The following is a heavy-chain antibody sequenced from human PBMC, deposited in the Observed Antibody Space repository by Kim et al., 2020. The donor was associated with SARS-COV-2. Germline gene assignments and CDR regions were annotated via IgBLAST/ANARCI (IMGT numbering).Heavy chain of an antibody. J-gene: IGHJ4*02. D-gene: IGHD6-19*01. CDR3: ARGWGYFDY. CDR2: VYYSGTT. CDR1: GGSISSRN. Sequence: SETLSLTCTVSGGSISSRNWSWIRQPPGKGLEWIGNVYYSGTTNYNPSLKSRVTISVDTSTNQFSLKLGSVTAADTAVYYCARGWGYFDYWGQGILVTVSS. V-gene: IGHV4-59*11.